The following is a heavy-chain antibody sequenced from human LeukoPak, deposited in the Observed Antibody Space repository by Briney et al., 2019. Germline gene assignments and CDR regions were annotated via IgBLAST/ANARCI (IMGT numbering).Heavy chain of an antibody. V-gene: IGHV3-23*01. CDR1: GFTFGSYA. CDR2: ISGSGGST. J-gene: IGHJ4*02. CDR3: AKDPWYDILTGYSGYFDY. Sequence: GGSLRLSCAASGFTFGSYAMSWVRQAPGKGLEWVSAISGSGGSTYYADSVKGRFTISRDNSKNTLYLQMNSLRAEDTAVYYCAKDPWYDILTGYSGYFDYWGQGTLVTVSS. D-gene: IGHD3-9*01.